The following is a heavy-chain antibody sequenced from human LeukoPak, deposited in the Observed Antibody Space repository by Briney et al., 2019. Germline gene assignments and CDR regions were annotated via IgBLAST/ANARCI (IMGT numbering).Heavy chain of an antibody. J-gene: IGHJ4*02. V-gene: IGHV1-2*02. Sequence: ASAKVSCKASGYTFTGYYMHWVRQAPGQGLEWMGWINPNSGGTNYAQKFQGRVTMTRDTSISTAYMELSRLRSDDTAVYYCARATAKFIATVTTRFDYWGQGTLVTVSS. D-gene: IGHD4-17*01. CDR1: GYTFTGYY. CDR3: ARATAKFIATVTTRFDY. CDR2: INPNSGGT.